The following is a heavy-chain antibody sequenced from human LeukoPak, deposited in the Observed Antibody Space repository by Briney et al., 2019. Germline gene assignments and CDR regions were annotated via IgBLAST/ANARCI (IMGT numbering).Heavy chain of an antibody. CDR2: IRYDGSNK. D-gene: IGHD6-19*01. J-gene: IGHJ5*02. CDR1: GFTFSSYG. CDR3: ATLYSSGHSNWFDP. Sequence: PGGSLRLSCAASGFTFSSYGMHWVRQAPGKGLEWVAFIRYDGSNKYYADSMKGRFTISRDNSKNTLYLQMNSLRAEDTAVYYCATLYSSGHSNWFDPWGQGTLVTVSS. V-gene: IGHV3-30*02.